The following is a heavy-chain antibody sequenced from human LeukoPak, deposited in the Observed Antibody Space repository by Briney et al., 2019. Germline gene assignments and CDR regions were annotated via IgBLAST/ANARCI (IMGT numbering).Heavy chain of an antibody. D-gene: IGHD2-2*01. Sequence: GGSLRLSCAASGFTFRDYYMSWIRQAPGKGLVWVSYISSSCSTIYYADSVKGRFTISRDNTKNSLYLEMNSLRAEDTAVYYWAREGLSVVPAAYDYWGQGTLVTVSS. CDR1: GFTFRDYY. V-gene: IGHV3-11*01. CDR3: AREGLSVVPAAYDY. J-gene: IGHJ4*02. CDR2: ISSSCSTI.